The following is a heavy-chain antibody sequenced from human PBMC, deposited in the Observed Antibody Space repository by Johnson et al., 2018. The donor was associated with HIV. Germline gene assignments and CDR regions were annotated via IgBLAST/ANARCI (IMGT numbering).Heavy chain of an antibody. V-gene: IGHV3-30*04. D-gene: IGHD7-27*01. J-gene: IGHJ3*02. Sequence: QVQLVESGGGVVQPGRSLRLSCAASGFTFSSYAMHWVRQAPGKGLEWVSGIGASGITTYYADSVKGRFTISRDNSKNTLYLQMNSLRAEDTAVYYCARDLTNWGVGDAFDIWGQGTMVTVSS. CDR3: ARDLTNWGVGDAFDI. CDR2: IGASGITT. CDR1: GFTFSSYA.